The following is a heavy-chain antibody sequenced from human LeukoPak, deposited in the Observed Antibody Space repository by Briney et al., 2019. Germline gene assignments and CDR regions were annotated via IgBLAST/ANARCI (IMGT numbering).Heavy chain of an antibody. CDR1: GDSISGYY. CDR2: IYYGGST. CDR3: ARGLRGVTHPFDY. J-gene: IGHJ4*02. D-gene: IGHD2-21*02. V-gene: IGHV4-59*01. Sequence: SETLSLTCTVSGDSISGYYWSWIRQPPGKGLEWIGYIYYGGSTNYNPSLKSRVTISVDTSKNHFSLKLTSVTAADTAVYYCARGLRGVTHPFDYWGQGTLVTVSS.